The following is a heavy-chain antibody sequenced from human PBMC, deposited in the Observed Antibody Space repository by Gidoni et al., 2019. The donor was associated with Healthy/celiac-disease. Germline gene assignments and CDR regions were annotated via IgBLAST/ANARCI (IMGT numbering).Heavy chain of an antibody. J-gene: IGHJ5*02. D-gene: IGHD2-2*02. Sequence: QVQLVQSGAEVKKPGASVEVSCKASGCTFTSYYMHWVRQAPGQGLAWMGIINPSGCSTSYAQKFQGRFTMTRDTSTSTVYMELSSLRSEDTAVYYCARDSTVVVVVPAAIRDDWFDPWGQGTLVTVSS. V-gene: IGHV1-46*01. CDR1: GCTFTSYY. CDR2: INPSGCST. CDR3: ARDSTVVVVVPAAIRDDWFDP.